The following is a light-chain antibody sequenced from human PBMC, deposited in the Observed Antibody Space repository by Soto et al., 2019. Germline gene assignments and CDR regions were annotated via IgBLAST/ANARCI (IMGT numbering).Light chain of an antibody. CDR2: EVS. Sequence: QAVVTQSASVSGSPGQSITISCTGTSSDIGAYNYVSWYQQHPGKAPKLMIYEVSNRPSGVSNRFSGSKSGNTASLTISGLQDEDEAEYYCSSYTGSSTPYVFGTGTKLTVL. CDR3: SSYTGSSTPYV. J-gene: IGLJ1*01. V-gene: IGLV2-14*01. CDR1: SSDIGAYNY.